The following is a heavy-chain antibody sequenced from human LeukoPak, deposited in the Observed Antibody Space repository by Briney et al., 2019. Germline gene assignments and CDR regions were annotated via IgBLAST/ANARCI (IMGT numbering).Heavy chain of an antibody. CDR2: IKSKTDGAAT. CDR3: TTATMIRGVSDY. Sequence: GSLRLSCADSGFTFSDAWMSWVRQAPGRGLEWVGRIKSKTDGAATDYAAPMKGRFTISRDDSKNTLFLQMNSLRTEDTAVYYCTTATMIRGVSDYWGQGTLVTVSS. CDR1: GFTFSDAW. V-gene: IGHV3-15*01. J-gene: IGHJ4*02. D-gene: IGHD3-10*01.